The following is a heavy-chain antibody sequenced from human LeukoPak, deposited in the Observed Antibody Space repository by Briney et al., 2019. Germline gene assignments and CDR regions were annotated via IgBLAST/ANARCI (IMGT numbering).Heavy chain of an antibody. CDR3: AKAGAVVVVAAKYFDY. CDR1: GFTFSSYA. CDR2: ISGSGDST. Sequence: GGSLRLSCAASGFTFSSYAMSWVRQAPGKGLEWVSAISGSGDSTYYADSVKGRLTISRDNSKNTLYLQMNSLRAEDTAVYYCAKAGAVVVVAAKYFDYWGQGTLVTVSS. V-gene: IGHV3-23*01. D-gene: IGHD2-15*01. J-gene: IGHJ4*02.